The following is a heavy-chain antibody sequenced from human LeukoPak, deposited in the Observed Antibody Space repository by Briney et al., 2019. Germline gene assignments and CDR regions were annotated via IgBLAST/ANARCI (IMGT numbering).Heavy chain of an antibody. J-gene: IGHJ3*02. D-gene: IGHD3-16*01. CDR3: ARQLGAYSYPFDI. CDR2: IYFTGTT. CDR1: GGSISSSSYY. Sequence: SETLSLTCTVSGGSISSSSYYWGWIRQPPGKGLEWVGSIYFTGTTLYNPSLTSRVTISVDTSKNQFSLRLNSVTAADTAVYYCARQLGAYSYPFDIWGQGTKVTVSS. V-gene: IGHV4-39*01.